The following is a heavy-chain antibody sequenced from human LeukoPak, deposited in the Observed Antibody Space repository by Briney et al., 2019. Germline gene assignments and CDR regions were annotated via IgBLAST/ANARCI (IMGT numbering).Heavy chain of an antibody. V-gene: IGHV3-48*01. J-gene: IGHJ1*01. CDR2: IDTSSTTK. CDR1: GFSFSSSG. Sequence: GGSLRLSCAASGFSFSSSGMNWVRQAPGEGLEWVSYIDTSSTTKNYADSVKGRFTISRDNAKNSLYLQMNSLRVEDTAVYYCAGPLGSPYFHHWGQGTLVTVSS. CDR3: AGPLGSPYFHH. D-gene: IGHD3-10*01.